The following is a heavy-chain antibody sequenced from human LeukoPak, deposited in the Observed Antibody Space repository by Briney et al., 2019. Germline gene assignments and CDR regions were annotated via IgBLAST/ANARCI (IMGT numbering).Heavy chain of an antibody. D-gene: IGHD2-15*01. V-gene: IGHV3-15*01. J-gene: IGHJ4*02. Sequence: GVALRLSRPASGFRLHDAWMSWVRQAPGKGLECVGRMKPRGTTEDGAPMNDRFIVSRDDSKTTLYLQMNSLKTEDTGLYYCSQLSRGYWGQGAQVTVSS. CDR3: SQLSRGY. CDR1: GFRLHDAW. CDR2: MKPRGTT.